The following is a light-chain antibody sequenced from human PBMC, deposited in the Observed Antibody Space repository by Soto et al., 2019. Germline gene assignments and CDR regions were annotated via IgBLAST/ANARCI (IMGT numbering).Light chain of an antibody. CDR2: DVS. Sequence: QSVLTQPASVSGSPGQSITISCTGNSSDVGVYNHVSWYQQHPGKAPKLMIYDVSNRPSGVSNRFSGSKSGNTASLTISGLQPEDEADYYCSSYTSSSTLVVFGTGTKVTVL. CDR1: SSDVGVYNH. J-gene: IGLJ1*01. V-gene: IGLV2-14*01. CDR3: SSYTSSSTLVV.